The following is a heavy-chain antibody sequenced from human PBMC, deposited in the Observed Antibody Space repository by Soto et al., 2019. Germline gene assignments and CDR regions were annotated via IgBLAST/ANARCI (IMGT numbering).Heavy chain of an antibody. D-gene: IGHD3-10*01. J-gene: IGHJ5*02. CDR2: MNPNSGNT. Sequence: ASVKVSCKASGYTFTSYDINWVRQATGQGLEWMGWMNPNSGNTGYAQKFQGRVTMTRNTSISTAYMELSSLRSEDTAVYYCARRRDAGSGSYHLVDPWGQGTLVTLSS. CDR1: GYTFTSYD. CDR3: ARRRDAGSGSYHLVDP. V-gene: IGHV1-8*01.